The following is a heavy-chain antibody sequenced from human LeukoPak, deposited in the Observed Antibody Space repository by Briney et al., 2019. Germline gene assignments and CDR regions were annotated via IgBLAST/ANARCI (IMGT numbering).Heavy chain of an antibody. Sequence: ASVKVSCKASRYTFTGYYMHWVRQAPGQGLEWMGRINPNSGGTNYAQKFQGRVTMTRDTSISTAYMELSRLRSDDTAVYYCARDRAVATIGGVDYWGQGTLVTVSS. CDR2: INPNSGGT. J-gene: IGHJ4*02. D-gene: IGHD5-12*01. CDR3: ARDRAVATIGGVDY. CDR1: RYTFTGYY. V-gene: IGHV1-2*06.